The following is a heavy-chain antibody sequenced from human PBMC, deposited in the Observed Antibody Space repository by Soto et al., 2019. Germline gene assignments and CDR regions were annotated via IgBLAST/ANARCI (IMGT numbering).Heavy chain of an antibody. V-gene: IGHV3-23*01. D-gene: IGHD2-15*01. Sequence: GGSLRLSCAASGFTFSDYAMNWVRQAPGKGLEWVSAINYSGGSTYYAPSVKGRFTISRDNSKNTLYLQMNSLRAEDTAVYYCAKRYCSGGNCYPLSDWGQGTLVTVSS. J-gene: IGHJ4*02. CDR2: INYSGGST. CDR1: GFTFSDYA. CDR3: AKRYCSGGNCYPLSD.